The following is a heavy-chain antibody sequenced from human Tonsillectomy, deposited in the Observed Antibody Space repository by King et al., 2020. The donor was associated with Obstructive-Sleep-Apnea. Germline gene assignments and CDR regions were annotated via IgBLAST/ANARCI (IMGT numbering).Heavy chain of an antibody. CDR3: ARQVGATLFDY. J-gene: IGHJ4*02. Sequence: VQLVESGGGLVKPGGSLRLSCAASGFTFSDYYMSWIRQAPGKGLEWVSYISSISSYTNYADSVKGRFTISRDNANNSLYLQMNSLRAEDTAVYYCARQVGATLFDYWGQGTLVTVSS. CDR1: GFTFSDYY. D-gene: IGHD1-26*01. V-gene: IGHV3-11*06. CDR2: ISSISSYT.